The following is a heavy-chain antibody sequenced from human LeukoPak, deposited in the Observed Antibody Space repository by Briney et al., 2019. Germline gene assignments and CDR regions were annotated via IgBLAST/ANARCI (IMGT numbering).Heavy chain of an antibody. CDR3: ARDKGHFDVDL. D-gene: IGHD3-9*01. Sequence: SETLSLTCAVSGGSISSSNWWSWVRPPPGKGLEWIGEIYHSGSTNYNPSLKSRVTTSADTSKNQYSLKLTSMTAADTAVYYCARDKGHFDVDLWGQGTLVTVSS. J-gene: IGHJ4*02. CDR1: GGSISSSNW. CDR2: IYHSGST. V-gene: IGHV4-4*02.